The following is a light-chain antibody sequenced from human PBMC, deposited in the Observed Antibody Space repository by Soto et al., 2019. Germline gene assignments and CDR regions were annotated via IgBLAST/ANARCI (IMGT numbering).Light chain of an antibody. J-gene: IGLJ1*01. CDR2: DVN. V-gene: IGLV2-14*03. Sequence: QSALTQPASVSGSPGQSITISCTGTSSDVGGYNFVSWYQHHPGKAPKLIIYDVNNRPSGVSNRFSGSKSGNTACLTISGLQAEDEADYYCTSYTTSSTYVFGSGSKVTVL. CDR1: SSDVGGYNF. CDR3: TSYTTSSTYV.